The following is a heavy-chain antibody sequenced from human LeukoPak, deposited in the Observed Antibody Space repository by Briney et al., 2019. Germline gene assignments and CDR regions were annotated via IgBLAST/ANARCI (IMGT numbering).Heavy chain of an antibody. J-gene: IGHJ4*02. Sequence: PGGSLRLSCAASGFTFSSYAMSWVRQAPGKGLEWVSAISGSGGSTYYADSVKGRFTISRDNSKNTLYLQMNSPRAEDTAVYYCARDRASITGTPFFDYWGQGTLVTVSS. D-gene: IGHD1-20*01. CDR2: ISGSGGST. CDR3: ARDRASITGTPFFDY. CDR1: GFTFSSYA. V-gene: IGHV3-23*01.